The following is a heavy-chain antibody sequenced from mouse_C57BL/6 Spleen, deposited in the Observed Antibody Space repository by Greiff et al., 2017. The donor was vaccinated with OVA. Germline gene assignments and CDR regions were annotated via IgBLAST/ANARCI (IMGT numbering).Heavy chain of an antibody. D-gene: IGHD2-5*01. CDR3: ARDYSNWFDY. CDR1: GYSITSGYY. V-gene: IGHV3-6*01. Sequence: EVKLQESGPGLVKPSQSLSLTCSVPGYSITSGYYWNWIRQFPGNKLEWMGYISYDGSNNYNPSLKNRISITRDTSKNQFFLKLNSVTTEDTATYYCARDYSNWFDYWGQGTTLTVSS. CDR2: ISYDGSN. J-gene: IGHJ2*01.